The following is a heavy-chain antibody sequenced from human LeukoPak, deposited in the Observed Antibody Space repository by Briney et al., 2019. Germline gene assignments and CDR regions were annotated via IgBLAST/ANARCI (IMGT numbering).Heavy chain of an antibody. CDR2: IYYSGST. CDR1: GGSISSSSYY. J-gene: IGHJ4*02. CDR3: ARPAGSSSWGGLGYYFDY. D-gene: IGHD6-6*01. Sequence: SETLSLTCTVSGGSISSSSYYWGWIRQPPGKGLEWIGSIYYSGSTYYNPSLKSRVTISVGTSKNQFSLKLSSVTAADTAVYYCARPAGSSSWGGLGYYFDYWGQGTLVTVSS. V-gene: IGHV4-39*01.